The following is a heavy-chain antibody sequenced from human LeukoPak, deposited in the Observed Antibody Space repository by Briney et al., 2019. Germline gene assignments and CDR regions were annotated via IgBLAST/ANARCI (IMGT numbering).Heavy chain of an antibody. D-gene: IGHD4-17*01. V-gene: IGHV3-23*01. CDR2: ISGSGGST. CDR3: AKEIYGDPTGGRFQH. Sequence: GGSLRLSCAASGFTFSSYAMSWVRQAPGKGLEWVSAISGSGGSTYYADSVEGRFTVSRDNSKNTLYLQMNSLRAEDTAVFYCAKEIYGDPTGGRFQHWGQGTLVTVSS. CDR1: GFTFSSYA. J-gene: IGHJ1*01.